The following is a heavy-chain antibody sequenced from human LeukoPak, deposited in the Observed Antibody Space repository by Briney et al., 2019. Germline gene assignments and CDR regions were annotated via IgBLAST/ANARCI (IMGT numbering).Heavy chain of an antibody. CDR1: GYTFIDYY. V-gene: IGHV1-2*02. Sequence: ASVKVSCKASGYTFIDYYTHWVRQAPGQGLQWMAWINPNSGGTKYAQQFQGRVTLTRDTSITTVYMEMSSLRSDHTAIYYCARGSPIAASGTSGFDIWGQGTMVTVSS. J-gene: IGHJ3*02. CDR3: ARGSPIAASGTSGFDI. CDR2: INPNSGGT. D-gene: IGHD6-13*01.